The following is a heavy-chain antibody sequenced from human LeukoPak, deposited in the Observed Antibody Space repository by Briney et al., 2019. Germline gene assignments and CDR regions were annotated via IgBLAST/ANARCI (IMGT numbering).Heavy chain of an antibody. CDR2: VWHDGRDK. CDR3: ARAPYTSGWYRGDNDY. D-gene: IGHD6-19*01. J-gene: IGHJ4*02. Sequence: PGGSLRLSCAASGFTFSSYGMHWVRQAPGKGLEWVAFVWHDGRDKYYADSVKGRFTISRDNSKNTLYLQLNSLRTEDTAVYYCARAPYTSGWYRGDNDYWGQGTLVTVSS. CDR1: GFTFSSYG. V-gene: IGHV3-30*02.